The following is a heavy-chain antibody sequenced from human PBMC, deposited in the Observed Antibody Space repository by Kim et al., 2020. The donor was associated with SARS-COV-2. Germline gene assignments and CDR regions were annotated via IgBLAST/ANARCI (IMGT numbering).Heavy chain of an antibody. V-gene: IGHV3-21*01. CDR2: ISSSSSYI. Sequence: GSLRLSCAASGFTFSSYSMNWVRQAPGKGLEWVSSISSSSSYIYYADSVKGRFTISRDNAKNSLYLQMNSLRAEDTAVYYCARVDAAGDYYYYGMDVWGQGTTVTVSS. CDR3: ARVDAAGDYYYYGMDV. J-gene: IGHJ6*02. CDR1: GFTFSSYS. D-gene: IGHD6-13*01.